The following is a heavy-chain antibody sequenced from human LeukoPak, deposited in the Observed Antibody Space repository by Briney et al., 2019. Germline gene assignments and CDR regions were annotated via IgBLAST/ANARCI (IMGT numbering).Heavy chain of an antibody. D-gene: IGHD6-6*01. V-gene: IGHV3-7*01. CDR3: ARAGERAARDY. CDR1: GFTFSSYG. Sequence: GGSLRLSCVVSGFTFSSYGMSWVRQAPGKGLEWVANIKQDESERNYVDSVKGRFTISRDNAKNSLYLQMNSLRAEDTAVYYCARAGERAARDYWGQGTLVTVSS. CDR2: IKQDESER. J-gene: IGHJ4*02.